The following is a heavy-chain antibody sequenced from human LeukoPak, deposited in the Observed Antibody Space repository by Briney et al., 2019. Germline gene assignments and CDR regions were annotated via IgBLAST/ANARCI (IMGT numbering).Heavy chain of an antibody. CDR3: ARSGYNYGGFIDY. J-gene: IGHJ4*02. Sequence: SGPTLVNPTQTRTLTWAISEISLSANGINMSWIRQPPGKALEWLARIDWDDNQYYTPSLKTRLTISKDTSKTQVVLTMTNMDPVDTATYYCARSGYNYGGFIDYWGQGTLVTVSS. CDR2: IDWDDNQ. V-gene: IGHV2-70*11. CDR1: EISLSANGIN. D-gene: IGHD5-18*01.